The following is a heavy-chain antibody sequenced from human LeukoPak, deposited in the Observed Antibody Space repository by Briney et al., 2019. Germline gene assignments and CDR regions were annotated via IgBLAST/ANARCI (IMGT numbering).Heavy chain of an antibody. V-gene: IGHV3-30*02. J-gene: IGHJ4*02. D-gene: IGHD6-19*01. CDR2: IRYDGSNK. CDR3: AKGNSSGWSIFFDY. Sequence: SGGSLRLSCAASGFTFSSYGIHWVRQAPGKGLEWVAFIRYDGSNKYYADSVKGRFTISRDNSKNTLYLQMNSLRAEDTAVYYCAKGNSSGWSIFFDYWGQGTLVTVSS. CDR1: GFTFSSYG.